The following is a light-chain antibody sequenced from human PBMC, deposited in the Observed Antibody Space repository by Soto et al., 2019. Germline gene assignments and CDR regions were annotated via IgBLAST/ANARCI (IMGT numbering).Light chain of an antibody. J-gene: IGLJ3*02. CDR2: EVS. CDR1: SSDIGGYNY. CDR3: SSYTSSFTGV. Sequence: QSVLTPPASVSGSPGQSITISCTGTSSDIGGYNYVSWYQQHPSKAPQLMIYEVSNRPSGVSSRFSGSKSGNTASLTISGLQAEDEADYYCSSYTSSFTGVFGGGTKVTVL. V-gene: IGLV2-14*01.